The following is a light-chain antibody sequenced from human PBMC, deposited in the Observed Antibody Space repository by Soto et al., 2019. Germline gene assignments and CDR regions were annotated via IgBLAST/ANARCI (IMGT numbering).Light chain of an antibody. Sequence: DIQMTQSTSTLSASVGDRVTITCRASQGISKWLAWYQQKPGKAPKLLIYGASSLENGVPSRFSGSGSGTEFTLTISSLQPDDFATYFCQQYNSYDMWSFGQGTKVDIK. CDR2: GAS. V-gene: IGKV1-5*01. CDR1: QGISKW. CDR3: QQYNSYDMWS. J-gene: IGKJ1*01.